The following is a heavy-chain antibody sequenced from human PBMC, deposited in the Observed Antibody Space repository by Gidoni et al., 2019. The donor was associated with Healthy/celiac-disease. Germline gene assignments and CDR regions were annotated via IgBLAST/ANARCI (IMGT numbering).Heavy chain of an antibody. J-gene: IGHJ6*02. CDR2: ISYDGSNK. D-gene: IGHD5-12*01. Sequence: QVQLVASGGGVVQPGRSRSISCEASGFRFSSYAMHWVRQATGKGLEWVAVISYDGSNKYYADAVKGRFTISRDNSKNTLYLQMNSLRAEDTAVYYCASADGYLVSYYYYYGMDVWGQGTTVTVSS. CDR1: GFRFSSYA. CDR3: ASADGYLVSYYYYYGMDV. V-gene: IGHV3-30-3*01.